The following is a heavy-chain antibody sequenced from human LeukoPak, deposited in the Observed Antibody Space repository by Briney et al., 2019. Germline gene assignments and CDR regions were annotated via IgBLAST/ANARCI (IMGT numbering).Heavy chain of an antibody. CDR1: GGSFSGYY. V-gene: IGHV4-34*01. CDR2: INHGGST. Sequence: SETLSLTCAVYGGSFSGYYWSWIRQPPGKGLEWIGEINHGGSTNYDASLKSRVTISVDTSKNQFSLKLSSVTAADTAVYYCASRQRGPRAYFDYWGQGTLVTVSS. J-gene: IGHJ4*02. CDR3: ASRQRGPRAYFDY. D-gene: IGHD3-10*01.